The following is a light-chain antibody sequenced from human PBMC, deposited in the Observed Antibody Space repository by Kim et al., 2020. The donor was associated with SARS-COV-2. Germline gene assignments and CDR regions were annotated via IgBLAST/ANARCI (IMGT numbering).Light chain of an antibody. Sequence: GDRVTIACKASQDINTELSWDQQQPGKAPRLLIYSASTLKTGVPSRFRGSGSGTDFTLIISSLQPEDIATYVCHHYLDVPDTFGQGTKLEI. V-gene: IGKV1-33*01. CDR1: QDINTE. J-gene: IGKJ2*01. CDR2: SAS. CDR3: HHYLDVPDT.